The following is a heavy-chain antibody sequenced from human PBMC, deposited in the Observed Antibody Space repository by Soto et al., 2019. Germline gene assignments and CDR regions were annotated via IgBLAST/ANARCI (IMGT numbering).Heavy chain of an antibody. CDR2: IDPSDSYT. D-gene: IGHD3-10*01. Sequence: PGASLKISCKGSGYSFTSYWISWVRQMPGEGLEWMGRIDPSDSYTNYSPSFQGHVTISADKSISTAYLQWSSLKASDTAMYYCARFRVHYSYYGMDVWGQGTTVTAP. CDR3: ARFRVHYSYYGMDV. V-gene: IGHV5-10-1*01. CDR1: GYSFTSYW. J-gene: IGHJ6*02.